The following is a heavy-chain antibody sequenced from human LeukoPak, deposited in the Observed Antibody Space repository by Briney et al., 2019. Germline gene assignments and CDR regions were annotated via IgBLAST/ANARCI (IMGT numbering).Heavy chain of an antibody. CDR3: ARARDIVVVPAAMGYYYGMDV. V-gene: IGHV4-59*01. J-gene: IGHJ6*02. CDR2: IYYSGST. Sequence: SETLSLTCTVSGGSMSSYYWSWIRQPPGKGLEWIGYIYYSGSTNYNPSLKSRVTISVDTSKNQFSLKLSSVTAADTAVYYCARARDIVVVPAAMGYYYGMDVWGQGTTVTVSS. D-gene: IGHD2-2*01. CDR1: GGSMSSYY.